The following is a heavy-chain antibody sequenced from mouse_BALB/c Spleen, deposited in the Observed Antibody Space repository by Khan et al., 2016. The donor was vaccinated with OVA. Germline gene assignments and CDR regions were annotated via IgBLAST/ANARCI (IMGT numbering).Heavy chain of an antibody. J-gene: IGHJ1*01. CDR2: INTYTGEP. CDR3: ARISSYWYSDV. Sequence: QIQLVQSGPELKKPGETVKISCKASGYTFTNYGMNWVKQAPGKGLKWMGWINTYTGEPTYADDFKGRFVFSLETSASTAYLQISNLKNEDMTTYFCARISSYWYSDVWGAGTTVTVCS. V-gene: IGHV9-1*02. D-gene: IGHD6-2*01. CDR1: GYTFTNYG.